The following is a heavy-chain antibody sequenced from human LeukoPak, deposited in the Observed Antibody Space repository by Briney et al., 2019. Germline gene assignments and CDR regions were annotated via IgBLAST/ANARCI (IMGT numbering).Heavy chain of an antibody. CDR2: IYTSGST. V-gene: IGHV4-4*07. Sequence: SETLSLTCTVSGGSISSYYWSWIRQPAGKGLEWIGRIYTSGSTNYNPSLKSRVTMSVDTSKNQLSPQLSSVTAADTAVYYCAREGYFYYGSGSYYIDYWGQGTLVTVSS. CDR1: GGSISSYY. J-gene: IGHJ4*02. D-gene: IGHD3-10*01. CDR3: AREGYFYYGSGSYYIDY.